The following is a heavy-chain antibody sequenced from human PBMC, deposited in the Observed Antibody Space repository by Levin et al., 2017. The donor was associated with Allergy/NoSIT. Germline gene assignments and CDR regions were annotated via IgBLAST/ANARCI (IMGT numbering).Heavy chain of an antibody. V-gene: IGHV3-74*01. CDR3: VTAVVGTTNC. CDR1: GFTFSNYW. J-gene: IGHJ4*02. D-gene: IGHD1-26*01. Sequence: GESLKISCAASGFTFSNYWMFWFRQSPGKGLVCVSGINNDGSTTTYADSVKGRFTISRDNSKNTLYLQMNSLRAEDTAVYYCVTAVVGTTNCWGQGTLVTVAS. CDR2: INNDGSTT.